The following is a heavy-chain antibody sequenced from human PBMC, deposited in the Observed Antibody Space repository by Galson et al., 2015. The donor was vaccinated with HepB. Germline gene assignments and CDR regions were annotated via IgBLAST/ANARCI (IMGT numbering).Heavy chain of an antibody. V-gene: IGHV3-15*01. CDR1: GFTFSNAW. J-gene: IGHJ4*02. CDR3: TTALSVAGTFYYFDY. CDR2: IKSKTDGGTT. Sequence: SLRLSCAASGFTFSNAWMSWVRQAPGKGLEWVGRIKSKTDGGTTDYAAPVKGRFTISRDDSKNTLYLQMNSLKTEDTAVYYCTTALSVAGTFYYFDYWGQGTLVTVSS. D-gene: IGHD6-19*01.